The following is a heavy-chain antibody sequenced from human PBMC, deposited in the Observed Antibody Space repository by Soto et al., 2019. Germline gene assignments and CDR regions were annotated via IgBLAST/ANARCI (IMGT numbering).Heavy chain of an antibody. CDR2: IYYSGST. V-gene: IGHV4-59*08. Sequence: PSETLSLTCTVSGGSISSYYWSWIRQPPGKGLEWIGYIYYSGSTNYNPYLKIRVTFSVDTSKNHFSLKLSSVTAADPAVYYCARRYGSCFDYWGQGTLVTSPQ. J-gene: IGHJ4*02. CDR3: ARRYGSCFDY. D-gene: IGHD5-18*01. CDR1: GGSISSYY.